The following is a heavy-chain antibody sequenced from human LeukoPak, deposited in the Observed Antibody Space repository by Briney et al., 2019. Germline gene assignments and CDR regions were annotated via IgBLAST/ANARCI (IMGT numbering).Heavy chain of an antibody. CDR1: GGSISSSSYY. CDR3: ARATSGYYFDF. V-gene: IGHV4-39*07. Sequence: SETLSLTCTVSGGSISSSSYYWGWIRQPPGKGLEWIGSIYYSGSTYYNPSLKSRVTISVDTSKNQFSLKLTSVTAADTAVYFCARATSGYYFDFWDQGTLVTVSS. J-gene: IGHJ4*02. D-gene: IGHD3-22*01. CDR2: IYYSGST.